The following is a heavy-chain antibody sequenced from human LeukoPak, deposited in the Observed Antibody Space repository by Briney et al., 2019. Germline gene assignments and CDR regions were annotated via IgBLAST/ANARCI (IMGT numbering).Heavy chain of an antibody. Sequence: GEPLKISCKAFGSRFTSYWIGGVRQMPGKGLEWMGIFYPSVSGPSYSPTFQGQVTISAEKTISTAYLHWSRLRASDTAMYYCARPVEMATLSTFCIWGQGTMVTVSS. J-gene: IGHJ3*02. D-gene: IGHD5-24*01. CDR2: FYPSVSGP. V-gene: IGHV5-51*01. CDR3: ARPVEMATLSTFCI. CDR1: GSRFTSYW.